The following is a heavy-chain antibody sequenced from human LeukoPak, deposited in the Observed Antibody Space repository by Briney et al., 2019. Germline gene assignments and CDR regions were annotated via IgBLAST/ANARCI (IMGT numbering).Heavy chain of an antibody. V-gene: IGHV3-49*04. J-gene: IGHJ5*02. Sequence: GGSLRLSCTASGFTFGDYAMNWVRQAPGKGLEWVGFIRSKAYGGTTEYAASVKGRFTISRDDSKSIAYLQMNSLKTEDTAVYYCTRVHGSGSFYNWAVNWFDPWGQGTLVTVSS. CDR1: GFTFGDYA. CDR2: IRSKAYGGTT. CDR3: TRVHGSGSFYNWAVNWFDP. D-gene: IGHD3-10*01.